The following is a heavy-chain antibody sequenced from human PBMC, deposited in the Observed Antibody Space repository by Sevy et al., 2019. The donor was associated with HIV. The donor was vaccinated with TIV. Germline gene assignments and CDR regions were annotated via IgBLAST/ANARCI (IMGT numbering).Heavy chain of an antibody. D-gene: IGHD3-22*01. CDR2: ISYDGSNK. Sequence: GGSLRLSCAASGFTFSSYAMHWVRQAPGKGLEWVAVISYDGSNKYYADSVKGRFTMSRDNSKNTLYLQMNSLRAEDTAVYYCARAPIVVVIAPADYWGQGTLVTVSS. V-gene: IGHV3-30-3*01. CDR1: GFTFSSYA. J-gene: IGHJ4*02. CDR3: ARAPIVVVIAPADY.